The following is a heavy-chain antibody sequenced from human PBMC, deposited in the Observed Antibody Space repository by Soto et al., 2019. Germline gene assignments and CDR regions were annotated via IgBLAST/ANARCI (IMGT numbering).Heavy chain of an antibody. D-gene: IGHD3-22*01. Sequence: GGSLRLSCAASGFTFTDYTLNWVRQAPGKGLEWVSCISSTSTYISYADSVKGRFTISRDNAKKSMYFHMNSLRDEDTATYYCARESSSGYFSDYWGQGTLVTVSS. CDR3: ARESSSGYFSDY. CDR2: ISSTSTYI. CDR1: GFTFTDYT. J-gene: IGHJ4*02. V-gene: IGHV3-21*01.